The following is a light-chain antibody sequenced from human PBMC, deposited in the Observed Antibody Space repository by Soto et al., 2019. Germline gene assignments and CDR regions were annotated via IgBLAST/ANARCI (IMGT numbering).Light chain of an antibody. Sequence: DIVMTQFPLSLPVTPGEPASISCTSSQSLLNSNGNNYLDWYLQKPGQSPQLLIHLGSKRASGVPDMXSASGSGTSFTLKISRVEAEDVGVYYCMQALRNPWTFGQGTKVEIK. J-gene: IGKJ1*01. CDR2: LGS. CDR1: QSLLNSNGNNY. CDR3: MQALRNPWT. V-gene: IGKV2-28*01.